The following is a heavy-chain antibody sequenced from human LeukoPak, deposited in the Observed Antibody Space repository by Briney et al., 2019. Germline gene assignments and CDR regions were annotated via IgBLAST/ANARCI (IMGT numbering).Heavy chain of an antibody. D-gene: IGHD3-9*01. Sequence: VASVKVSCKASGGTFSSYAISWVRPAPGQGLEWMGRIIPILGIANYAQKFQGRVTITADKSTSTAYMELSSLRSEDTAVYYCATAADILTGNSQEYFQHWGQGTLVTVS. CDR2: IIPILGIA. CDR3: ATAADILTGNSQEYFQH. CDR1: GGTFSSYA. J-gene: IGHJ1*01. V-gene: IGHV1-69*04.